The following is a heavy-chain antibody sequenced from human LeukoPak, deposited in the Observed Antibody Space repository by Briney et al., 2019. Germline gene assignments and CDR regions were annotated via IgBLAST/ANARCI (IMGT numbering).Heavy chain of an antibody. CDR2: ITRSSDHK. D-gene: IGHD5-18*01. J-gene: IGHJ4*02. Sequence: GGSLRLSCAVSGFSFSFYTMNWVRQAPGKGLEWVSSITRSSDHKQYADSVKGRFTISRDDAKNSLYLQMNGLRAEDTAVYYCARDTAYFDYWGQGTLVTVSS. CDR3: ARDTAYFDY. V-gene: IGHV3-21*01. CDR1: GFSFSFYT.